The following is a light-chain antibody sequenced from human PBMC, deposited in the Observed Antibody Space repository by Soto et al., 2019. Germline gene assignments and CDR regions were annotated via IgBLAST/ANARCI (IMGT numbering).Light chain of an antibody. Sequence: QSVLTQPASVSGSPGQSITISCTGTSSDVGGYNYVSWYQQQSGKAPKLMIHEVSNRPSGVSSRFSGSKSGNTASLTISGLQAEDEADYYCHAYDSSLDAFVFGTGTKVTVL. V-gene: IGLV2-14*01. CDR2: EVS. J-gene: IGLJ1*01. CDR3: HAYDSSLDAFV. CDR1: SSDVGGYNY.